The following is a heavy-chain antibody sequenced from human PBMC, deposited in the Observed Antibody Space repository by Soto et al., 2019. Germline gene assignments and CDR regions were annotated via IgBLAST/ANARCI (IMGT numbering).Heavy chain of an antibody. D-gene: IGHD5-18*01. CDR1: GYTFTSYG. Sequence: QVQLVQTGVEVKKPGAAVKVSCKTSGYTFTSYGIAWVRQAAGQGPEWMGWISSNSLKANNAQKFEGRVTMTSDTSTNTAFLELRSLRSDDTAVYYCSKNTFSLYYGIDVWGQGTSVTVSS. V-gene: IGHV1-18*01. J-gene: IGHJ6*02. CDR2: ISSNSLKA. CDR3: SKNTFSLYYGIDV.